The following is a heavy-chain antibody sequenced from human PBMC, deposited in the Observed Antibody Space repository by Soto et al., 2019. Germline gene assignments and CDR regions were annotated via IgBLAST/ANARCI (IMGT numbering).Heavy chain of an antibody. CDR3: ARDMLVDSSSSWENWFGP. J-gene: IGHJ5*02. Sequence: ASVKVSCKASGYTFTSYGISWVRQAPGQGLEWMGWISAYNGNTNYAQKLQGRVTTTTDTSTITAYTELRSLRSDDTAVYDCARDMLVDSSSSWENWFGPWGQGTLGTVS. D-gene: IGHD6-6*01. V-gene: IGHV1-18*04. CDR2: ISAYNGNT. CDR1: GYTFTSYG.